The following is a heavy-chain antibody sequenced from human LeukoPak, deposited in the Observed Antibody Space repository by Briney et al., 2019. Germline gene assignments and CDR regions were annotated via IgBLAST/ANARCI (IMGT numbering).Heavy chain of an antibody. J-gene: IGHJ6*03. CDR3: AKDSAFYYIDV. Sequence: GGSLRLSCAASGFTFNNYGMHWVCQAPGKGLEWVAFIRYNGNNQYYADSVKGRFTISRDSSKNTLYLQMNSLKGDDTAVYYCAKDSAFYYIDVWGKGTTVIISS. CDR1: GFTFNNYG. V-gene: IGHV3-30*02. D-gene: IGHD3-10*01. CDR2: IRYNGNNQ.